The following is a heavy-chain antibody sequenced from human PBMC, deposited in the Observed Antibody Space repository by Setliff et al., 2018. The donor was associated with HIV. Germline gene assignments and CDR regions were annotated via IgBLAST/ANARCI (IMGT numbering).Heavy chain of an antibody. J-gene: IGHJ6*03. D-gene: IGHD3-22*01. Sequence: SETLSLTCAVYGGSFSNFYWTWIRQSPGKGLEWIGEINHSGSINYNPSLKTRVPISIDTSKKQVSLNLSSMTAADTATYYCASGLFRTTMLVVVLSGALGTWGKGTNVT. CDR1: GGSFSNFY. CDR2: INHSGSI. CDR3: ASGLFRTTMLVVVLSGALGT. V-gene: IGHV4-34*01.